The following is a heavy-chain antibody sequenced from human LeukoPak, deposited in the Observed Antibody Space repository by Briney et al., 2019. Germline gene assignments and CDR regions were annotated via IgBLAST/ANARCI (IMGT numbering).Heavy chain of an antibody. J-gene: IGHJ4*02. CDR1: GGSISSYY. V-gene: IGHV4-59*12. Sequence: SETLSLTCTVSGGSISSYYWSWIRQPPGKGLEWIGYIYYSGSTYYNPSLKSRVTISVDTSKNQFSLKLSSVTAADTAVYYCARDSGYGYFDYWGQGTLVTVSS. D-gene: IGHD5-12*01. CDR2: IYYSGST. CDR3: ARDSGYGYFDY.